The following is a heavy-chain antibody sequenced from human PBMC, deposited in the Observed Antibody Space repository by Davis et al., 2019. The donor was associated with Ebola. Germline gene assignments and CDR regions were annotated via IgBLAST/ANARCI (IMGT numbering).Heavy chain of an antibody. J-gene: IGHJ3*02. CDR3: ATAAGDFGEAI. D-gene: IGHD3-10*01. CDR2: IWYDGSNK. V-gene: IGHV3-33*01. Sequence: GESLKISCAASGFTFSSYGMHWVRQAPGKGLAWVAVIWYDGSNKYYADSVKGRFTISRDNSKNTLYLQMNSLRAEDTAVYYCATAAGDFGEAIWGQGTMVTVSS. CDR1: GFTFSSYG.